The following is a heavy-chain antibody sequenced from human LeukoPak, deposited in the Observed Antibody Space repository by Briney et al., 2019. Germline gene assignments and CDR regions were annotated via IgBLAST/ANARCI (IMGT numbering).Heavy chain of an antibody. J-gene: IGHJ5*02. CDR3: AKDGLNYYDTSGYPNWFDP. CDR2: ISGSGGST. CDR1: GFTFSSYA. D-gene: IGHD3-22*01. Sequence: HAGGSLRLSCAASGFTFSSYAMSWVRQAPGKGLEWVSAISGSGGSTYYADSVKGRFTISRDNSKNTLYLQMNSLRAEDTAVYYCAKDGLNYYDTSGYPNWFDPWGQGTLVTVSS. V-gene: IGHV3-23*01.